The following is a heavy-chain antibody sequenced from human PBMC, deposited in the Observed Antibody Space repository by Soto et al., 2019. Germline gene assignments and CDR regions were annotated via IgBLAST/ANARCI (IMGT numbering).Heavy chain of an antibody. V-gene: IGHV3-23*01. CDR1: GFTFSSYA. Sequence: EVQLLESGGGLVQPGGSLRLSCAASGFTFSSYAMSWVRQAPGKGLEWVSAISGSGGSTYYADSVKGRFTISRDYSKNTLYLQMNSLRAEDTAVYYCAKLRGGESGYDPYYYYYDGMDVWGQGTTVTVSS. CDR3: AKLRGGESGYDPYYYYYDGMDV. CDR2: ISGSGGST. D-gene: IGHD5-12*01. J-gene: IGHJ6*02.